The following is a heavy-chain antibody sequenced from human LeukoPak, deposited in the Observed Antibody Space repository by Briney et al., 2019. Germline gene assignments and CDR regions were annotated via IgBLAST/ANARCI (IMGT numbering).Heavy chain of an antibody. D-gene: IGHD4-23*01. CDR1: GYTFTGYY. V-gene: IGHV1-2*02. CDR3: ARAVDYGGGDY. CDR2: INPNSGGT. Sequence: ASVTVSCKASGYTFTGYYMHWVRHAPGQGLEWMGWINPNSGGTNYAQKFQGRVTMTRDTSISTAYMELSRLRSDDTAVYYCARAVDYGGGDYWGQGTLVTVSS. J-gene: IGHJ4*02.